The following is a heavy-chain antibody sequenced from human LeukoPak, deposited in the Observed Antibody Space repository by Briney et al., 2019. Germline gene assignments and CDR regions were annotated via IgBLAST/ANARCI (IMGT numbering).Heavy chain of an antibody. CDR3: ARVGSSWYSYYYGMDV. V-gene: IGHV3-7*03. CDR1: GFTFSDYY. CDR2: IKQDGSGK. J-gene: IGHJ6*02. D-gene: IGHD6-13*01. Sequence: PGGSLRLSCAASGFTFSDYYMSWIRQAPGKGLEWVANIKQDGSGKYYVDSVKGRFTISRDNAKNSLYLQMNSQRAEDTAVYYCARVGSSWYSYYYGMDVWGQGTTVTVSS.